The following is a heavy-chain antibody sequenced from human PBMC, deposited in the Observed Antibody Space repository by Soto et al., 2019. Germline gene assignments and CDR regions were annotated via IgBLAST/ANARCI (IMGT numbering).Heavy chain of an antibody. Sequence: GASVKVSCKASGYTFTSYGISWVRQAPGQGLEWMGWISAYNGNTNYAQKLQGRVTMTTDTSTSTAYMELRSLRSDDTAVYFCARSLGRHPSETPRGHSFGAGSLFPFDHWGQGTLVTVSS. V-gene: IGHV1-18*04. J-gene: IGHJ4*02. D-gene: IGHD2-15*01. CDR1: GYTFTSYG. CDR3: ARSLGRHPSETPRGHSFGAGSLFPFDH. CDR2: ISAYNGNT.